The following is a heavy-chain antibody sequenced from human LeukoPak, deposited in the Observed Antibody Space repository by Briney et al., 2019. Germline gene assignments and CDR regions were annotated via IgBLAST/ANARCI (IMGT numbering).Heavy chain of an antibody. D-gene: IGHD5-18*01. CDR1: GFTFSSYG. CDR2: IRYDGSNK. V-gene: IGHV3-30*02. J-gene: IGHJ2*01. CDR3: ARGRTDSLWYFDL. Sequence: GGSLRLSCAASGFTFSSYGMHWVRQAPGKGLEWVAFIRYDGSNKYYADSVKGRFTISRDNAKNSLYLQMNSLRAEDTALYYCARGRTDSLWYFDLWGRGTLVTVSS.